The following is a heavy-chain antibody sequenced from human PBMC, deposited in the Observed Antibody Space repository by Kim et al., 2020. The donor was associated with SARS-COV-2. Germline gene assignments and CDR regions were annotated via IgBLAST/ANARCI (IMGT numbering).Heavy chain of an antibody. V-gene: IGHV3-7*01. CDR1: GFNFSNFW. D-gene: IGHD1-26*01. CDR2: IKHDGSRV. Sequence: GGSLRLSCSGSGFNFSNFWMSWVRQAPGKGLEWVANIKHDGSRVFYVDSVKGRFTIFRDNAKKSVYLQMNSLRIEDTAVYFCERDEEWEPLVFDYWGPG. J-gene: IGHJ4*02. CDR3: ERDEEWEPLVFDY.